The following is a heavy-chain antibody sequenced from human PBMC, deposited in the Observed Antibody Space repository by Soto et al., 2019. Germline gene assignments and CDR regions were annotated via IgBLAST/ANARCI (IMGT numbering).Heavy chain of an antibody. CDR1: GFTFSGSA. D-gene: IGHD1-7*01. CDR3: TRSEYNWNYVLFDP. J-gene: IGHJ5*02. CDR2: IRSKANSYAT. V-gene: IGHV3-73*01. Sequence: EVQLVESGGGLVQPGGSLKLSCAASGFTFSGSAMHWVRQASGKGLEWVGRIRSKANSYATAYVASVKGRFTISRDDSKNTAYLQMNSLKTEDTAVYYCTRSEYNWNYVLFDPWGQGTLVTVSS.